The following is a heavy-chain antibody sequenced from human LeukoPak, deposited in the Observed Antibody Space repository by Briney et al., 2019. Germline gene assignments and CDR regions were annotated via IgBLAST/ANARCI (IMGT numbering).Heavy chain of an antibody. D-gene: IGHD3-3*01. CDR3: ARDPPYYDFWSGYRADYYYYYGMDV. J-gene: IGHJ6*02. V-gene: IGHV1-18*01. CDR1: GYTFTSYG. Sequence: ASVKVSCKPSGYTFTSYGISWVRQAPGQGLEWMGWISAYNGNTNYAQKFQGRVTMTIDTSTSTAYMELRSLRSDDTAVYYCARDPPYYDFWSGYRADYYYYYGMDVWGQGTTVTVSS. CDR2: ISAYNGNT.